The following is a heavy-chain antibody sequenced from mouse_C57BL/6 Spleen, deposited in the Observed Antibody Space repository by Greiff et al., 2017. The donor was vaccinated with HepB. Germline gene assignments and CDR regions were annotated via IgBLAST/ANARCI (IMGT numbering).Heavy chain of an antibody. V-gene: IGHV5-6*01. D-gene: IGHD2-4*01. Sequence: EVQGVESGGDLVKPGGSLKLSCAASGFTFSSYGMSWVRQTPDKRLEWVATISSGGSYTYYPESVKGRFTISRDNAKNTLYLQMSSLKSEDTAMYYCARHDDYGGNYFDYWGQGTTLTVSS. CDR2: ISSGGSYT. J-gene: IGHJ2*01. CDR1: GFTFSSYG. CDR3: ARHDDYGGNYFDY.